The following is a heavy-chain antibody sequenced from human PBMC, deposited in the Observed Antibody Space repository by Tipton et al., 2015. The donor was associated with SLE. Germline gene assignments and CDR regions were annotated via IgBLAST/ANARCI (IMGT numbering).Heavy chain of an antibody. CDR3: TKDHSGSGGHDAPDL. CDR1: GFTFSTHG. J-gene: IGHJ3*01. CDR2: IWFDGNSE. D-gene: IGHD3-22*01. Sequence: RSLRLSCAASGFTFSTHGMHWFRQAPGKGLEWVAVIWFDGNSESYADSVKGRFTISRDNSRSTVYLQMNSLRAEDTTVYYCTKDHSGSGGHDAPDLWGKGTMVTVSS. V-gene: IGHV3-33*06.